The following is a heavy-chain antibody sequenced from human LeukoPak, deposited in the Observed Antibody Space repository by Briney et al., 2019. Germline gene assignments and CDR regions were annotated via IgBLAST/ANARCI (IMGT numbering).Heavy chain of an antibody. V-gene: IGHV3-7*01. CDR1: GFTYSSYW. D-gene: IGHD3-3*01. CDR3: ARAPGRFLEWLFFYFDY. CDR2: IKQDGSEK. Sequence: GGSLRLSCAASGFTYSSYWMSWVRQAPGKGLEWVANIKQDGSEKYYVDSVKGRFTISRDNAKNSLYLQMNSLRAEDTAVYYCARAPGRFLEWLFFYFDYWGQGTLVTVSS. J-gene: IGHJ4*02.